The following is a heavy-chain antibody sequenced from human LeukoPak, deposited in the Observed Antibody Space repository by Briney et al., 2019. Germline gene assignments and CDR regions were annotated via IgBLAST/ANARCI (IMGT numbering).Heavy chain of an antibody. CDR3: ARDRSGWLQIDAFDI. J-gene: IGHJ3*02. CDR1: GGSISSGDYY. D-gene: IGHD5-12*01. Sequence: SETLSLTCTVSGGSISSGDYYWSWIRQPPGKGLEWIGYIYYSGSTYYNPSLKSRVTISVDTSKNQFSLKLSSVTAADTAVYYCARDRSGWLQIDAFDIWGQGKMVTVSS. CDR2: IYYSGST. V-gene: IGHV4-30-4*01.